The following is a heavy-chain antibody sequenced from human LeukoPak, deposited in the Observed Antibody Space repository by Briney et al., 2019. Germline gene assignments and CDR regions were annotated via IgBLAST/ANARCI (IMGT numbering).Heavy chain of an antibody. D-gene: IGHD6-13*01. Sequence: SGPTLVKPTQTLTLTCTFSGFSLTSNGVAVAWIRQPPGKALEWPAFINWNDDQGHSPSLKSRLTITKDSSRNQVVLTMTNVDPVDSATYYCAHMFTSSWSGAFDVWGQGTMVSVSS. CDR3: AHMFTSSWSGAFDV. CDR2: INWNDDQ. J-gene: IGHJ3*01. CDR1: GFSLTSNGVA. V-gene: IGHV2-5*01.